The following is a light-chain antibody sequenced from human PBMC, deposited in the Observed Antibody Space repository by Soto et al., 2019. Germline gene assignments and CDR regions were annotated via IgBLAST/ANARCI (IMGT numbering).Light chain of an antibody. V-gene: IGKV3-20*01. CDR2: GAS. Sequence: EIVLTQSPGTLCLSPGERATLSCRASQSVTSYYLGWYQQKPGQPPRLLIYGASNRATGIPDRFSGSGSGTDFTLTISGLEPEDFAVYFCLHYGTPTPYTFGRGTRLEIK. J-gene: IGKJ2*01. CDR1: QSVTSYY. CDR3: LHYGTPTPYT.